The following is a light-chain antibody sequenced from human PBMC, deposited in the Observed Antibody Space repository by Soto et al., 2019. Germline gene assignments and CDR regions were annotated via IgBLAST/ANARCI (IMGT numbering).Light chain of an antibody. CDR1: QTLSRSW. Sequence: EIVMTQSPATLSVSRGERATLSCRATQTLSRSWLAWYQHKPGQAPRLLVSGSSRRATGIPDRFSGGGAGTDFTLTISRLQSEDSARYYCQQYDGPQITFCQGTRLEIK. CDR3: QQYDGPQIT. CDR2: GSS. J-gene: IGKJ5*01. V-gene: IGKV3-20*01.